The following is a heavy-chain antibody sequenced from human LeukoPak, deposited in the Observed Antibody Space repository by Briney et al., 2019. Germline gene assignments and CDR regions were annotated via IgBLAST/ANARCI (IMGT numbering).Heavy chain of an antibody. CDR1: GGSISNYD. J-gene: IGHJ4*02. CDR3: ARGYWFYFDY. CDR2: IYTSGST. V-gene: IGHV4-4*07. Sequence: SETLSLTCTVSGGSISNYDWSWIRQPAGKGLEWIGRIYTSGSTNYNPSLKSRVTMSEDTSKKQFSLKLSSVTAADTAVYYCARGYWFYFDYWGQGTLVTVSS. D-gene: IGHD2-8*02.